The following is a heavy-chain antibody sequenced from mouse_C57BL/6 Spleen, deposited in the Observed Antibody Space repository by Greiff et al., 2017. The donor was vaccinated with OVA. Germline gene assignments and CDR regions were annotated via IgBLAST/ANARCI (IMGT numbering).Heavy chain of an antibody. CDR2: INPSNGGT. V-gene: IGHV1-53*01. CDR1: GYTFTSYW. D-gene: IGHD1-1*01. Sequence: VQLQQPGTELVKPGASVKLSCKASGYTFTSYWMHWVKQRPGQGLEWIGNINPSNGGTNYNEKFKSKATLTVEKSSSTAYMKLSSLTSEDSAVYYCARGEDYGSSFWYFDVWGTGTTVTVSS. J-gene: IGHJ1*03. CDR3: ARGEDYGSSFWYFDV.